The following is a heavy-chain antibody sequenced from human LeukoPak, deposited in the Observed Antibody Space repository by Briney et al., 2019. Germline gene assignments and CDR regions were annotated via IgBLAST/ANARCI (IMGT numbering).Heavy chain of an antibody. D-gene: IGHD1-26*01. V-gene: IGHV4-4*07. CDR1: GGSISSYY. Sequence: SETLSLTCTVSGGSISSYYWSWIRQPAGKGLEWIGRIYTNGSTNYNPSLKSRVTMSVDTSKNQFSLKLSSVTAADTAVYYCARSKSVVGATLPYFDYWGQGTLVTVSS. CDR3: ARSKSVVGATLPYFDY. CDR2: IYTNGST. J-gene: IGHJ4*02.